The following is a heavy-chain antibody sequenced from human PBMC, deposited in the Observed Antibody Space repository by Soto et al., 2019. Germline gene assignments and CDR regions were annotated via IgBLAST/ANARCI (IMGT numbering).Heavy chain of an antibody. CDR2: ISGSGDST. D-gene: IGHD1-26*01. J-gene: IGHJ4*02. Sequence: EVQLLESGGGLVQPGGSLRLSCAASGFTFSSYAMRWIRQAPVKGLEWVSAISGSGDSTYYADSVKGRFAISRDNSKNTLYLEMNSLRADDTAVYSCARRGSGSYCDYWGEGTLVTVSS. V-gene: IGHV3-23*01. CDR1: GFTFSSYA. CDR3: ARRGSGSYCDY.